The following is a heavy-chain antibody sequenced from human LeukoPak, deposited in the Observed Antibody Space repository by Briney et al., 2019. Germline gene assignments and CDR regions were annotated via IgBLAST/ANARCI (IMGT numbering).Heavy chain of an antibody. V-gene: IGHV4-30-4*08. J-gene: IGHJ4*02. CDR3: ARRLSYSNLLY. D-gene: IGHD4-11*01. CDR2: IYYSGST. Sequence: PSQTLSLTXTVSGGSISSGDYYWSWIRQPPGKGLEWIGYIYYSGSTYYNPSLKSRVTISVDTSKNQFSLKLSSVTAADTAVYYCARRLSYSNLLYWGQGTLVTVSS. CDR1: GGSISSGDYY.